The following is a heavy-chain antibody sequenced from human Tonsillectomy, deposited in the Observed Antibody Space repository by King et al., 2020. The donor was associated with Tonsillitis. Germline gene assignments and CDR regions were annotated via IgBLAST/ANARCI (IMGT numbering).Heavy chain of an antibody. CDR3: DLTRTGGYDYYCYGMDV. J-gene: IGHJ6*02. CDR2: IRHDGNHK. Sequence: VQLVESGGGVVQPGGSLRLSCAASGFTFSNYGMHWVRQAPGKGLEWVAFIRHDGNHKNYADSVKGRFTISRDNSKNTLYLEMNTLRAEDTAVYYCDLTRTGGYDYYCYGMDVRGQGTTVTVSS. CDR1: GFTFSNYG. V-gene: IGHV3-30*02. D-gene: IGHD2-8*02.